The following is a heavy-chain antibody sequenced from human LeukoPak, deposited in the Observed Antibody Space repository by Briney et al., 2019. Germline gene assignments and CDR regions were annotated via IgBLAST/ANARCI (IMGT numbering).Heavy chain of an antibody. V-gene: IGHV1-69*05. CDR2: IIPIFGTA. D-gene: IGHD5-12*01. J-gene: IGHJ6*03. CDR3: ARGYSGYDYGRGYYYYMDV. CDR1: GGTFSSYA. Sequence: ASVKVSCKASGGTFSSYAISWVRQAPGQGLEWMGGIIPIFGTANYAQKFQGRVTITTDESTSTAYMELSSLRSEDTAVYYCARGYSGYDYGRGYYYYMDVWGKGTTVTVSS.